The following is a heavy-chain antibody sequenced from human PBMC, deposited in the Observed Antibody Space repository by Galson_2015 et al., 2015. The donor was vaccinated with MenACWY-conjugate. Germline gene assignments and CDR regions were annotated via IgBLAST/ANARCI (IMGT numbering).Heavy chain of an antibody. CDR2: ISTNNGNT. CDR3: ARVKKQGESDYFWGSYAY. D-gene: IGHD3-16*01. Sequence: SVKVSCKASGYTFSSHGISWVRQAPGQGLEWMGWISTNNGNTNYAQKFQGRVTMTTDTATSTAYMELRSLRSDDTAVYYCARVKKQGESDYFWGSYAYRGQGTLLTVSS. J-gene: IGHJ4*02. CDR1: GYTFSSHG. V-gene: IGHV1-18*04.